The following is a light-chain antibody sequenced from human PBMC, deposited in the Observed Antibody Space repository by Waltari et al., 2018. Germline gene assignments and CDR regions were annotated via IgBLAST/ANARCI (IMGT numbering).Light chain of an antibody. Sequence: VLLTQSPATLSVSPGERATLSCRASQSPSNNLAWYQQKPGQAPRLLIYGASTSATCVPARCSGSESGTEFTLTISSLQSEDFAVYYCQQYNNWRTFGQGTKLESK. CDR3: QQYNNWRT. CDR1: QSPSNN. J-gene: IGKJ2*01. CDR2: GAS. V-gene: IGKV3-15*01.